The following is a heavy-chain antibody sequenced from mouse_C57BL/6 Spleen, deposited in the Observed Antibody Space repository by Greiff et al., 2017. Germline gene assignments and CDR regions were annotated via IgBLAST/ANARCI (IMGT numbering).Heavy chain of an antibody. V-gene: IGHV1-15*01. CDR2: IDPETGGT. J-gene: IGHJ4*01. D-gene: IGHD1-1*01. Sequence: QVQLQQSGAELVRPGASVTLSCKASGYTFTDYEMHWVKQTPVHGLEWIGAIDPETGGTAYTQKFKGKAILTADKSSSTAYMELRSLTSEDSAVYYCTRWDYGSSYDAMDDWGQGTSVTVSS. CDR1: GYTFTDYE. CDR3: TRWDYGSSYDAMDD.